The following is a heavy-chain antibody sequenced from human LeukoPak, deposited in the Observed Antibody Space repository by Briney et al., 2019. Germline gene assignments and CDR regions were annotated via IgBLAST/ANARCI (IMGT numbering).Heavy chain of an antibody. CDR2: INHSGST. Sequence: SETLSLTCAVYGGSFSGYYWSWIRQPPGKGLEWIGEINHSGSTNYNPSLKSRVTISVDTSKNQFSLKLSSVTAADTAVYYCARVRCSSGYYLHWFDPWGQGTLVTVSS. D-gene: IGHD3-22*01. CDR1: GGSFSGYY. CDR3: ARVRCSSGYYLHWFDP. J-gene: IGHJ5*02. V-gene: IGHV4-34*01.